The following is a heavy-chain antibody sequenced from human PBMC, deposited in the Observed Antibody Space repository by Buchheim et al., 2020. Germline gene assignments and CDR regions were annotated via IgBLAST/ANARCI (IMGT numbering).Heavy chain of an antibody. D-gene: IGHD6-19*01. J-gene: IGHJ4*02. CDR1: GFTFSSHW. V-gene: IGHV3-74*01. Sequence: EVQLVESGGGLIQPGGSLRLSCAASGFTFSSHWMHWVRQAPGKGPVWVARIDSDGTNIVYADSVKGRFTISRDNAKNTLYLQMDSLRAEDTAVYHSVRSSGRPDYWGKGTL. CDR3: VRSSGRPDY. CDR2: IDSDGTNI.